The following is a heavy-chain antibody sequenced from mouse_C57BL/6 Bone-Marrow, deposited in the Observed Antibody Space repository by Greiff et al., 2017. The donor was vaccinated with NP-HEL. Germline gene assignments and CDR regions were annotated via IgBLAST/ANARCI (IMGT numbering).Heavy chain of an antibody. V-gene: IGHV1-5*01. CDR1: GYTFTSYW. D-gene: IGHD1-3*01. J-gene: IGHJ3*01. CDR2: IYPGNSDT. Sequence: VQLQQSGTVLARPGASVKMSCKTSGYTFTSYWMHWVKQRPGQGLEWIGAIYPGNSDTSYNQKFKGKAKLTAVTSASTTYMELSSLTNEDSAVYYRTRWEALWVRSGAWFAYWGQGTLVTVSA. CDR3: TRWEALWVRSGAWFAY.